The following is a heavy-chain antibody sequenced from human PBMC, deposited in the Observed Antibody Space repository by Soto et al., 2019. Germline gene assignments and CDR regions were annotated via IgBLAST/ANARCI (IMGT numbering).Heavy chain of an antibody. D-gene: IGHD3-9*01. CDR3: ARDRDILTGYDAFDI. V-gene: IGHV4-4*02. Sequence: PWETLSLTCAVSGGSISSSNWWSWVRQPPGKGLEWIGEIYHSGSTNYNPSLKSRVTISVDKSKNPFSLKLSSVTAADTAVYYCARDRDILTGYDAFDIWGQGTMVTVSS. CDR2: IYHSGST. CDR1: GGSISSSNW. J-gene: IGHJ3*02.